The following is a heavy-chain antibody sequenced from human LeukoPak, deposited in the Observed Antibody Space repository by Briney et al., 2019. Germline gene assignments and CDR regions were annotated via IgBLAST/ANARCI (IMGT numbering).Heavy chain of an antibody. V-gene: IGHV1-2*02. CDR1: GYTFTGYY. CDR2: INPNSGGT. D-gene: IGHD6-13*01. Sequence: ASVRVSCMPSGYTFTGYYMHWVRHAPGQGLEWMGWINPNSGGTNYAQKFQGRVTMTRDTSISTAYMELSRLRSDDTAVYYCARALDIAAAEPYYMDVWGKGPTVTISS. J-gene: IGHJ6*03. CDR3: ARALDIAAAEPYYMDV.